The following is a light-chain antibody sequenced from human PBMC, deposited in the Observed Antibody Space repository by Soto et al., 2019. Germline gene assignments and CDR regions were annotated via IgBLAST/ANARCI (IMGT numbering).Light chain of an antibody. CDR2: DAS. CDR3: QKYNSAPRT. CDR1: QGISNF. Sequence: DVQMTQSPSSLSVSVGDRVTITYRASQGISNFLAWYQQKPGKVPKLLIYDASTLQSGVPSRFSGSGSGTDFTLTISSLQPEDVANYYCQKYNSAPRTFGQGTKVEIK. V-gene: IGKV1-27*01. J-gene: IGKJ1*01.